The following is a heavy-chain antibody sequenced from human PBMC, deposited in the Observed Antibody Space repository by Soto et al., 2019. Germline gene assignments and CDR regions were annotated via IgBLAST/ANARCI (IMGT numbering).Heavy chain of an antibody. V-gene: IGHV1-8*01. CDR3: ARGRDSSSWFKTAYYYSYMDV. CDR1: GYTLTSYD. D-gene: IGHD6-13*01. Sequence: GASVKVSCKASGYTLTSYDINWVRQATGQGLEWMGWMNPNSGNTGYAQKFQGRVTMTRNTSISTAHMELSSLRSEDTAVYYCARGRDSSSWFKTAYYYSYMDVWGKGTTVTVSS. J-gene: IGHJ6*03. CDR2: MNPNSGNT.